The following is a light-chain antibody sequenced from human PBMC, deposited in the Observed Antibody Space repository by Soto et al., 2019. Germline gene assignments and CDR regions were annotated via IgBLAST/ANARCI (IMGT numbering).Light chain of an antibody. CDR2: DVS. V-gene: IGLV2-14*03. J-gene: IGLJ2*01. CDR1: SSDVGGYNY. CDR3: SSYTSSSTVA. Sequence: QSALAQPASVSGSPGQSITISCTGTSSDVGGYNYVSWYQQHPGKAPKLMIYDVSNRPSGVSNRFSGSRSGNTASLTISGLQGEDEADYYCSSYTSSSTVAFGGGTKVTVL.